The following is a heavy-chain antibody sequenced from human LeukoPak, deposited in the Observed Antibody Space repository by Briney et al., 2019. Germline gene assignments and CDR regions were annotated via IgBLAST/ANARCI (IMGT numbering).Heavy chain of an antibody. CDR2: IYDSGST. V-gene: IGHV4-39*07. J-gene: IGHJ4*02. CDR3: TRNRGYYVNDY. D-gene: IGHD1-26*01. Sequence: SETLSLTCTVSGGSIRSSYYYWGWIRQPPGKGLEWIGSIYDSGSTYYNPSLKSRVTISADTSENQFSLKVSSVTAADTAVYYCTRNRGYYVNDYWGQGILVTVSS. CDR1: GGSIRSSYYY.